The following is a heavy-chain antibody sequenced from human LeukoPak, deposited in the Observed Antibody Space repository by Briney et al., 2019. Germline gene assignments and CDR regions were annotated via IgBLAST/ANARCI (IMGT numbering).Heavy chain of an antibody. V-gene: IGHV1-2*06. Sequence: GASVKVSCKASGYTFTGYYMHWVRQAPGQGLEWMGRINPNSGGANYAQRFQGRLTMTRDTSISRTYMELSRLRSADTAVYYCARVASYDNGWYFDYWGQGTLVTVSS. CDR2: INPNSGGA. J-gene: IGHJ4*02. CDR1: GYTFTGYY. D-gene: IGHD6-19*01. CDR3: ARVASYDNGWYFDY.